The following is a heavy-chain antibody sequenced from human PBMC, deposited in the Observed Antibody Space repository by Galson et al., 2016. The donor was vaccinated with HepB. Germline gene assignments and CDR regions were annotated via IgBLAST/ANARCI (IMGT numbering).Heavy chain of an antibody. Sequence: SLRLSCAVSGFTFDNHAMSWVRQAPGKGLEWVSGVSGSGGIKYYADSVKGRFTISRDNSKNVLYLHMSSLRAEDTAVYYCARDNRSAKLPYYYDYWGQGTLITVSS. V-gene: IGHV3-23*01. D-gene: IGHD4-23*01. CDR2: VSGSGGIK. CDR1: GFTFDNHA. J-gene: IGHJ4*01. CDR3: ARDNRSAKLPYYYDY.